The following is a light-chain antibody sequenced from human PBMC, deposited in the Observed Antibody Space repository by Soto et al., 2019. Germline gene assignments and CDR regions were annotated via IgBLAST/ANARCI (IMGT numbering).Light chain of an antibody. CDR2: DAS. Sequence: DVHMTQSPSSLSASVGDRVTITCRASESIATWLAWYQQKPGQAPKLLIYDASRLESGVPSRFSGGGSGTEFTLTIRGLQTEDFATYYCHQYNSYFGPGTKLEI. V-gene: IGKV1-5*01. CDR1: ESIATW. J-gene: IGKJ2*01. CDR3: HQYNSY.